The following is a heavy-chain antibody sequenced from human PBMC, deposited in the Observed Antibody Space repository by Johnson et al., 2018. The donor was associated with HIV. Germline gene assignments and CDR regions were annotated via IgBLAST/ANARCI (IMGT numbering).Heavy chain of an antibody. J-gene: IGHJ3*02. D-gene: IGHD2-8*01. CDR2: ISYDGKST. CDR1: GFTFRSYA. Sequence: QMLLVESGGGVVQPGRSLRLSCAASGFTFRSYAMHWVRQAPGKGLEWVAVISYDGKSTYYADSVKGRFTISRDNSKNTLYLQMNSLRAEDTAVYYCAKVGPANDVLGAGDAFDIWGQGTMVTVSS. CDR3: AKVGPANDVLGAGDAFDI. V-gene: IGHV3-30*04.